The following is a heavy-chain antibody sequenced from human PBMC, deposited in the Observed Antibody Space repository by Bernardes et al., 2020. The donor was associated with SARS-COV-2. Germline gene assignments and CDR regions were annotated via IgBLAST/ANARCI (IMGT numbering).Heavy chain of an antibody. CDR3: SRLTGTSFDY. J-gene: IGHJ4*02. CDR2: IRYKANDYTT. D-gene: IGHD1-20*01. CDR1: GFSLNDHY. V-gene: IGHV3-72*01. Sequence: GYVSLSGVGSGFSLNDHYMVWVRTAPGNGLEWVALIRYKANDYTTEYAASVRGRFSISRDDSRNSLYLQMNRLKTEDTAVYYCSRLTGTSFDYWGQGALVTVSS.